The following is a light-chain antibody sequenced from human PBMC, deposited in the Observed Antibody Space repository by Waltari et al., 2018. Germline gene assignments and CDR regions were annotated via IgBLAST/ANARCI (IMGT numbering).Light chain of an antibody. CDR1: QSISEY. V-gene: IGKV1-39*01. Sequence: DIQMTRSPSPLPASVGEKVTITCRASQSISEYLNWYQQKPGKAPKLLIYGASSLQSGVPSRFSGSGSGTDFTLSITSLQPEDSATYYCQQSYTFGGGTKVEIK. CDR2: GAS. CDR3: QQSYT. J-gene: IGKJ4*01.